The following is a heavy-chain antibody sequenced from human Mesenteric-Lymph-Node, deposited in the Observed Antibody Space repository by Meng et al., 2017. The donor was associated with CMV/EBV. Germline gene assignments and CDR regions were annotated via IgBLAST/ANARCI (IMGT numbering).Heavy chain of an antibody. CDR3: AREGDCSSTSCSFAD. CDR1: GGSVSSTSYY. V-gene: IGHV4-61*01. CDR2: SYYSGST. J-gene: IGHJ4*02. D-gene: IGHD2-2*01. Sequence: SGGSVSSTSYYWSWIRQPPGKGLEWIEDSYYSGSTNYNPSLKSRVTISVDTSKNQFSLRLSSVTAADTAVYYCAREGDCSSTSCSFADWGQGTLVTVSS.